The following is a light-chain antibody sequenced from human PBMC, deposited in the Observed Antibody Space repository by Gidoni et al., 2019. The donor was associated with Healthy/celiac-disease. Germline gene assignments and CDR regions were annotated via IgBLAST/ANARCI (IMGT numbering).Light chain of an antibody. Sequence: EIVLTPSPDFQSVTPKEKVTITCRASQSIGSSLHWYQQKPDQSPKLLIKDASQSSSGVPGRVSGSGSGTDFILTSNSLEAEDAATYYWHKSSSFSTFGQGTKVEIK. V-gene: IGKV6-21*01. CDR2: DAS. J-gene: IGKJ1*01. CDR1: QSIGSS. CDR3: HKSSSFST.